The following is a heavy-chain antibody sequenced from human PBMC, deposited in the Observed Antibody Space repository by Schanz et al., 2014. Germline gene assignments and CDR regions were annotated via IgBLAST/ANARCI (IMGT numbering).Heavy chain of an antibody. CDR2: ISPYTGNT. Sequence: QVQLVQSGDEVKKPGASVKVSCKTSGYTFSDYGITWVRQAPGQGLEWVGWISPYTGNTHYFDKMEGRVTMTTDTSTSTAYMELRSLRSVDTAMYYCATMWGYCTATACQILEVLDVWGQGTMVTVSS. J-gene: IGHJ3*01. CDR1: GYTFSDYG. V-gene: IGHV1-18*01. CDR3: ATMWGYCTATACQILEVLDV. D-gene: IGHD2-8*02.